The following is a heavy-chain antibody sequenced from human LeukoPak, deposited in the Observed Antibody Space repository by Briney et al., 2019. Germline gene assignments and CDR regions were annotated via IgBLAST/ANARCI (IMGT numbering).Heavy chain of an antibody. CDR2: FSDDEGRT. V-gene: IGHV3-74*01. CDR3: ARDYFYGLDV. J-gene: IGHJ6*02. CDR1: GFTFSSYW. Sequence: GGSLRLSCEVSGFTFSSYWIHWVRQAPGKGLVWVSRFSDDEGRTVYADSVKGRFTISKDNAKNTLYLQMNSLRAEDTAVYYCARDYFYGLDVWGQGTTVTVS.